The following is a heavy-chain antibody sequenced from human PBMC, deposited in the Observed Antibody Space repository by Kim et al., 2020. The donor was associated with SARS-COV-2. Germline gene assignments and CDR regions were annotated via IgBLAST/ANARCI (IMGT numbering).Heavy chain of an antibody. J-gene: IGHJ2*01. D-gene: IGHD1-7*01. CDR3: AREPPQGLELRRYFDL. Sequence: SLKRRVTISVDTSKNQFSLKLSSVTAADMAVYYCAREPPQGLELRRYFDLWGRGTLVTVSS. V-gene: IGHV4-59*01.